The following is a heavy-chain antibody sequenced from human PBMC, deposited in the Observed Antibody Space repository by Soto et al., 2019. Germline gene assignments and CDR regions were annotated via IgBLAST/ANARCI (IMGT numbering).Heavy chain of an antibody. CDR2: IYYSGST. V-gene: IGHV4-30-4*01. CDR3: ARRTGYDSSGYYYWYFDL. CDR1: GGSISSGDYY. J-gene: IGHJ2*01. D-gene: IGHD3-22*01. Sequence: QVQLQESGPGLVKPSQTLSLTCTVSGGSISSGDYYWSWVRQPPGKGLEWIGYIYYSGSTYYNPSLKSRVTISVDTSKHQFSLNLSSVTAADTAVYYCARRTGYDSSGYYYWYFDLWGRGTLVTVSS.